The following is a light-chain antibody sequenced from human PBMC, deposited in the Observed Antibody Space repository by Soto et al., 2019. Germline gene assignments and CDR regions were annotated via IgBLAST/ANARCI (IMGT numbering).Light chain of an antibody. CDR1: QSVRRD. V-gene: IGKV3-15*01. CDR3: QQANNLPIT. J-gene: IGKJ5*01. CDR2: GAS. Sequence: IVITQSRFALSVSPGERATLSCRASQSVRRDLAWYQQKPGQPPRLLMYGASTRATGIPARFSGSGSGTEFTLTISSLQSEDFAVYYCQQANNLPITFGQGTRLENK.